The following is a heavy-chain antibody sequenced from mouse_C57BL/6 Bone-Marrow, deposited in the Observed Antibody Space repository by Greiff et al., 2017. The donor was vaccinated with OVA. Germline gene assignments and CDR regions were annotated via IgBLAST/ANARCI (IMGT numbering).Heavy chain of an antibody. CDR3: TIHRIYYYGSSSWFAY. CDR1: GYAFSNYW. Sequence: VQLQQSGADLVKPEASVKISCKASGYAFSNYWMNWVKQRPGKGLEWIGWIDPENGDTEYASKFQGKATITADTSSNTAYLQLSSLTSEDTAVYYCTIHRIYYYGSSSWFAYWGQGTLVTVSA. D-gene: IGHD1-1*01. J-gene: IGHJ3*01. V-gene: IGHV14-4*01. CDR2: IDPENGDT.